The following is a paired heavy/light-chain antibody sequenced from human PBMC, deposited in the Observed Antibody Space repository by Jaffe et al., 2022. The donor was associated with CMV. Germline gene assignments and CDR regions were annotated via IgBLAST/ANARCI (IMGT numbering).Heavy chain of an antibody. J-gene: IGHJ4*02. V-gene: IGHV3-23*04. CDR2: ISTIGDTT. D-gene: IGHD5-18*01. Sequence: EGQLVESGGGLVQPGGSLRLSCPVSGVTFSDYAMTWVRQAPGKGLEWVSSISTIGDTTFYADSVKGRFTISRDNSKNTLYLHMNSLRAEDTAVYHCVLGFSNSYGQGGQGTLVTVSS. CDR1: GVTFSDYA. CDR3: VLGFSNSYGQ.
Light chain of an antibody. CDR2: DVS. CDR3: SSYTRSRTRI. J-gene: IGLJ2*01. V-gene: IGLV2-14*03. Sequence: QSALTQPASVSGSPGQSITISCTGTSSDVGGYNYVSWYQQHPGKAPKLMIYDVSNRPSGVSDRFSGSKSGNTASLAISGLQAEDEADYYCSSYTRSRTRIFGGGTKLTVL. CDR1: SSDVGGYNY.